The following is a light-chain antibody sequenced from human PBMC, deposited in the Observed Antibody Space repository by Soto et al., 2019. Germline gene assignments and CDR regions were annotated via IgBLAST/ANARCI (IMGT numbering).Light chain of an antibody. Sequence: QSVLTQPPSVSGAPGQRVTISCTGSSSNIGAGYDVHWYQQLPGTAPKLLIYGNSNRPSGVPDRFSGSKSDNTASLTVSGLRAEDEADYYCKSYAGSNTWVFGGGTKLTVL. CDR2: GNS. CDR1: SSNIGAGYD. J-gene: IGLJ3*02. V-gene: IGLV1-40*01. CDR3: KSYAGSNTWV.